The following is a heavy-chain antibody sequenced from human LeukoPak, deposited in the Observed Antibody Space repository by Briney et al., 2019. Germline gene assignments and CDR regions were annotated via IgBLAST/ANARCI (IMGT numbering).Heavy chain of an antibody. CDR1: GGSFSGYY. CDR3: ASNYGDYDDAFDI. D-gene: IGHD4-17*01. V-gene: IGHV4-34*01. Sequence: SETLSLTCAVYGGSFSGYYWSWIRQPPGKGLEWIGEINHSGSTNYNPSLKSRVTISVDTSKNQFSLKLSSVTTADTAVYYCASNYGDYDDAFDIWGQGTVVTVSS. J-gene: IGHJ3*02. CDR2: INHSGST.